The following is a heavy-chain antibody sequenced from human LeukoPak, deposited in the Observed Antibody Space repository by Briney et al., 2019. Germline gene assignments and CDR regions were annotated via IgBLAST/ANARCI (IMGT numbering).Heavy chain of an antibody. CDR2: IYYSGST. CDR3: AGTYSSSWYGGMDV. J-gene: IGHJ6*02. V-gene: IGHV4-59*08. CDR1: GGSISSYY. D-gene: IGHD6-13*01. Sequence: SETLSLTCTVSGGSISSYYWSWIRQPPGKGLEWIGYIYYSGSTNYNPSLKSRVTISVDTSKNQFSLKLSSVTAADTAVYYCAGTYSSSWYGGMDVWGQGTTVTVSS.